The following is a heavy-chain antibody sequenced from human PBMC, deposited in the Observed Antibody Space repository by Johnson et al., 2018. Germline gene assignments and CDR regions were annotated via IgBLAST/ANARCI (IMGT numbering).Heavy chain of an antibody. V-gene: IGHV3-49*05. J-gene: IGHJ6*03. CDR2: IRRQAYGGTT. Sequence: VQLGQAGGGLVKPGRSLGLSCTASGFTFGDYAMSWFRQAHGKGLEWVGFIRRQAYGGTTDYAAPVKGRLPISRDDSISISYLQMNSLKTEDTAVYYCTKAWVYCSSTSCYGDYYYMDVWGKGTTVTVSS. D-gene: IGHD2-2*01. CDR1: GFTFGDYA. CDR3: TKAWVYCSSTSCYGDYYYMDV.